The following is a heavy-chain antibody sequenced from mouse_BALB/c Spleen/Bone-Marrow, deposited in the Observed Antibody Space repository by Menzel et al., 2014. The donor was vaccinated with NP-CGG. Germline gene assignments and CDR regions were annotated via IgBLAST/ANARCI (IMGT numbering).Heavy chain of an antibody. J-gene: IGHJ2*01. CDR1: GYTLSDYT. CDR2: VNPNIGGT. CDR3: ARGRWYY. Sequence: VQLQQSGPELVKPGASVKISCKTSGYTLSDYTLHWVKQSHGKSLEWIGGVNPNIGGTSYNQKFKGKASLTVNKSSTTAYMELRSLTSDDSAVYYCARGRWYYWGQGTTLTVSS. V-gene: IGHV1-22*01. D-gene: IGHD2-3*01.